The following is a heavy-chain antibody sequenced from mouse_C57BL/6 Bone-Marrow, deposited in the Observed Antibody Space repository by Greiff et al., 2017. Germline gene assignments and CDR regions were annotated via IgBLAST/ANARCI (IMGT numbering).Heavy chain of an antibody. CDR1: GYTFTSYW. Sequence: QVQLKQSGAELVKPGASVKLSCKASGYTFTSYWMHWVKQRPGQGLEWIGMIHPNSGSNNYNEKFKSKATLTVDKSSSTAYMQLSSLTSEDSAVYYCARSVRAYWGQGTLVTVSA. CDR2: IHPNSGSN. D-gene: IGHD6-1*01. CDR3: ARSVRAY. J-gene: IGHJ3*01. V-gene: IGHV1-64*01.